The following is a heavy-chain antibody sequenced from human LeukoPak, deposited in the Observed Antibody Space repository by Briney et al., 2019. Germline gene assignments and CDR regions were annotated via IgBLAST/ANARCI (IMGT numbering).Heavy chain of an antibody. Sequence: EPSETLSLTCAVYGGSITGYYWSWIRQTPGRGLEWVGEIHYTGATSYNPSLKSRATISTDTSKNQFSLRLSSVTAADTAVYYCARGNILTGYCFDFWGQGALVTVSS. D-gene: IGHD3-9*01. CDR3: ARGNILTGYCFDF. J-gene: IGHJ4*02. V-gene: IGHV4-34*01. CDR1: GGSITGYY. CDR2: IHYTGAT.